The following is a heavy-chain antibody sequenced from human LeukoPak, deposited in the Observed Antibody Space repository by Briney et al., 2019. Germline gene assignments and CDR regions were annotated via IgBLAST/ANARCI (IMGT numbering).Heavy chain of an antibody. CDR1: GYTFTGYY. CDR3: ARVNDHDAFDI. D-gene: IGHD1-1*01. Sequence: ASVKVSFKASGYTFTGYYMHWVRQAPGQGLEWMGWINPNSGGTNYAQKFQGRVTMTRDKSISTAYMELSRLRSGDTAVYYCARVNDHDAFDIWGQGTMVTVSS. J-gene: IGHJ3*02. V-gene: IGHV1-2*02. CDR2: INPNSGGT.